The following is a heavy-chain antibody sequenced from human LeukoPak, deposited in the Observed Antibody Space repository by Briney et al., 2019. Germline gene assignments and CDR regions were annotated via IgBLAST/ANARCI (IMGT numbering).Heavy chain of an antibody. V-gene: IGHV4-4*07. CDR1: GGSISPYY. D-gene: IGHD5-24*01. CDR2: IYTSGNT. Sequence: SETLSLTCTVSGGSISPYYWSWIRQPAGEGLEWLGRIYTSGNTNYNPSLKSRVTMSVDTSKNQLSLKLSSVTAADSAVYYCARGLGYINWYFELLGRGTLVTVSS. J-gene: IGHJ2*01. CDR3: ARGLGYINWYFEL.